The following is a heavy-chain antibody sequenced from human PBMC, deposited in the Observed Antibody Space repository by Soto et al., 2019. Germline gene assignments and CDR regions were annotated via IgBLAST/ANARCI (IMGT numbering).Heavy chain of an antibody. CDR1: GGTFSSYT. CDR2: IIPILGIA. V-gene: IGHV1-69*02. J-gene: IGHJ6*02. Sequence: QVQLVQSGAEVKKPGSSVKVSCKASGGTFSSYTISWVRQAPGQGLEWMGRIIPILGIANYAQKFQGRVTITADKYTSTAHMELSSLRSEDTAVYYCARGVERRITMIPGALDVWGQGTTVTVSS. CDR3: ARGVERRITMIPGALDV. D-gene: IGHD3-22*01.